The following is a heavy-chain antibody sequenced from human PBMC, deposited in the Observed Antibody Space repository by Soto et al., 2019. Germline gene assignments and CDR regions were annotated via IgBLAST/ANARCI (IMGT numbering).Heavy chain of an antibody. J-gene: IGHJ6*03. CDR3: GRTFDFSHMDV. Sequence: SETLSLTCAVYGGSFRGYYWSWIRQPPGKGLEWIGEINHSGSTNYNPSLKSRVTISVDTSKKQFSLKLNSVAAADTAVYYCGRTFDFSHMDVWGKGTLVTVSS. D-gene: IGHD2-21*01. V-gene: IGHV4-34*01. CDR2: INHSGST. CDR1: GGSFRGYY.